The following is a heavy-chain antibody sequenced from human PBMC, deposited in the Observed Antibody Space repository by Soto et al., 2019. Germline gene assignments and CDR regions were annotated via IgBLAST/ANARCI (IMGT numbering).Heavy chain of an antibody. CDR3: ARGGSGSWTDEDHYYYGMDV. Sequence: SETLSLTCAVSGYSISSGYYWGWIRQPPGKGREWIGSIYHSGSTYDNPSLKSRVTISVDTSKNLFSLKLSSVTAADTAVYYCARGGSGSWTDEDHYYYGMDVWGQGTTVTVFS. CDR1: GYSISSGYY. V-gene: IGHV4-38-2*01. CDR2: IYHSGST. D-gene: IGHD6-13*01. J-gene: IGHJ6*02.